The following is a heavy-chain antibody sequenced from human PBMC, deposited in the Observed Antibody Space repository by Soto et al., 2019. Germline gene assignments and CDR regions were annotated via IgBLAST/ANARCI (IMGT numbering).Heavy chain of an antibody. CDR3: LTEGRTSGWYGYFQH. CDR1: GFSLTNAW. V-gene: IGHV3-15*01. Sequence: PGGSLTLSCAASGFSLTNAWMSWVRQAPGKGLEWVGRSKSKSDGGTTDYAEPVKGRFSISRDDSRNTLYLQMNFLIAEDTAAYYCLTEGRTSGWYGYFQHWGQGA. CDR2: SKSKSDGGTT. J-gene: IGHJ1*01. D-gene: IGHD6-19*01.